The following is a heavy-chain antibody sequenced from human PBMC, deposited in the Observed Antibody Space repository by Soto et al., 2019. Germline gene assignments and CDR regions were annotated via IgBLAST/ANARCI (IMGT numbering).Heavy chain of an antibody. CDR2: VRGNGDPP. CDR3: VKSRGGNNFDFFD. D-gene: IGHD5-12*01. V-gene: IGHV3-64D*06. CDR1: GFTFSSYA. J-gene: IGHJ4*02. Sequence: GGSLRLSCSASGFTFSSYAMHWVRQAPGKGLEYVSGVRGNGDPPFYADSVKGRFTISRDNSKNTLYLQMSSLSADDTAVYYCVKSRGGNNFDFFDWGQGALVTVST.